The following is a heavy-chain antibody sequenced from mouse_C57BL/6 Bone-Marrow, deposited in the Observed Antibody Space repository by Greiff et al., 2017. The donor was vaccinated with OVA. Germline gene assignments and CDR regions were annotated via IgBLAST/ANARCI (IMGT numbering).Heavy chain of an antibody. V-gene: IGHV1-61*01. J-gene: IGHJ3*01. CDR1: GYTFTSYW. CDR3: ARPPPYCGNYYFAY. CDR2: IYPSDSET. D-gene: IGHD2-10*01. Sequence: VQLQQPGAELVRPGSSVKLSCKASGYTFTSYWMDWVKQRPGQGLEWIGNIYPSDSETHYNQKFKDKATLTVDKSSSTAYMQLRSLTSEDSAVSYGARPPPYCGNYYFAYWGQGTLVTVSA.